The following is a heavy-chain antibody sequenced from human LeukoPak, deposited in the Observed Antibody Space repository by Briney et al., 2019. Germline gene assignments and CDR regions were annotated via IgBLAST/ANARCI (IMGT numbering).Heavy chain of an antibody. D-gene: IGHD4-17*01. CDR2: IYTSGST. V-gene: IGHV4-4*09. J-gene: IGHJ4*02. CDR3: ARLSRDYGDYNYYFDY. Sequence: SETLSLTCTVSGGSISSYYWSWIRQPPGKGLEWIGYIYTSGSTNYNPSLKSRVTISVDTPKNQFSLKLSSVTAADTAVYYCARLSRDYGDYNYYFDYWGQGTLVTVSS. CDR1: GGSISSYY.